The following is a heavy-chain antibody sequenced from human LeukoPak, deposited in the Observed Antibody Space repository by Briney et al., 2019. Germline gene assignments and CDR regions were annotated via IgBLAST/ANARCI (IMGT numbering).Heavy chain of an antibody. CDR1: GGSIGSYY. CDR3: ARAGMGYYFDY. CDR2: IYYSGST. J-gene: IGHJ4*02. Sequence: SETLSLTCTVSGGSIGSYYWSWIRQPPGKGLEWIGYIYYSGSTNYNPSLKSRVTISVDTSKNQFSLKLSSVTAADTAVYYCARAGMGYYFDYWGQGTLVTVSS. V-gene: IGHV4-59*01. D-gene: IGHD6-13*01.